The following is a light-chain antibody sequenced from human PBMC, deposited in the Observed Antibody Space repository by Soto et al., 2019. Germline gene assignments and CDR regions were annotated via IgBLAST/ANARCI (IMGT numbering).Light chain of an antibody. CDR2: GAS. CDR1: QSVSSY. Sequence: EIVLTQSPATLSLSPGESATLSCRASQSVSSYLAWYQQKPGQAPRLLIYGASTRATGIPARFSGSGSGTEFTLTISSLQSEDLAVYYCQQYNNWPPWTFGQGTKVDIK. J-gene: IGKJ1*01. CDR3: QQYNNWPPWT. V-gene: IGKV3-15*01.